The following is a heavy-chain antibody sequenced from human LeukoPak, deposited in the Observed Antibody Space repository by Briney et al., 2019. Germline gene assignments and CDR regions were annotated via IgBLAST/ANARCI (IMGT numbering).Heavy chain of an antibody. V-gene: IGHV1-24*01. CDR3: AMTDRYAGRPFDY. Sequence: ASVKVSCKVSGYSLIEVAMHWVRQAPGKGLGWVGSFDPEDGEDGETHYGQKFQGRVTMTEDASTDTAYMELSSLTSEDTAVYYCAMTDRYAGRPFDYWGQGTLVTVSS. CDR2: FDPEDGEDGET. J-gene: IGHJ4*02. D-gene: IGHD1-1*01. CDR1: GYSLIEVA.